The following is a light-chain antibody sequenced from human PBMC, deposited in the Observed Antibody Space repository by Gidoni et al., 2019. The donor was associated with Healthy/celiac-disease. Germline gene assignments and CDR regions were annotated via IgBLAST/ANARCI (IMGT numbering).Light chain of an antibody. CDR2: AAS. CDR3: QKYNSAPWT. CDR1: QGISNY. J-gene: IGKJ1*01. Sequence: DIQMTQSPSSLSASVGDRVTITCRSSQGISNYLAWYQQKPGKVPKLLIYAASTLQSEVPSRFSGSGAGTDFTLTISSLQPEDVATYYCQKYNSAPWTFGQGTKVEIK. V-gene: IGKV1-27*01.